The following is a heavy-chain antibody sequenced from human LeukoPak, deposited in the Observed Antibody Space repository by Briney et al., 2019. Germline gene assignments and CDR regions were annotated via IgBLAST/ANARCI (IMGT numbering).Heavy chain of an antibody. D-gene: IGHD3-9*01. CDR2: INHSGST. Sequence: SETLSLNCAVYGGSFSGYYWSWIRQPPGKGLEWIGEINHSGSTNYNPSLKSRVTISVDTSKNQFSLKLSSVTAADTAVYYCARGLSYDILTGYYPDDYWGQGTLVTVSS. CDR3: ARGLSYDILTGYYPDDY. J-gene: IGHJ4*02. V-gene: IGHV4-34*01. CDR1: GGSFSGYY.